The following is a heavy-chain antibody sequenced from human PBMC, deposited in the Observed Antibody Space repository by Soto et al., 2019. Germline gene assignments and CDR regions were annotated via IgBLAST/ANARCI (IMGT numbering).Heavy chain of an antibody. V-gene: IGHV4-4*02. CDR2: IYHSGSI. J-gene: IGHJ2*01. D-gene: IGHD1-26*01. Sequence: QVQLQESGPGLVKPSGTLSLTCVVSGGSISSSYWWSWVRQPPGKGLGWIGEIYHSGSINYNPSHETRDTMSLNKPNNRCSLKLSSVNAADTAVYYCARDRTPERFDLWGRGTLVTVSS. CDR3: ARDRTPERFDL. CDR1: GGSISSSYW.